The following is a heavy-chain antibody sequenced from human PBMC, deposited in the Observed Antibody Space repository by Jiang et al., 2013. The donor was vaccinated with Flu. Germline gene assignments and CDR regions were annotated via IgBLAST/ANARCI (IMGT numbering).Heavy chain of an antibody. CDR3: ARHDHGGEALLDH. CDR2: IYYTGTT. CDR1: GVSISDYY. V-gene: IGHV4-59*01. D-gene: IGHD4-23*01. Sequence: GPGLVKPSETLSLTCSVSGVSISDYYWSWVRLAPGKGLEWIGHIYYTGTTNYNPALKSRVSISVDTSRNQFSLNLSSVTAADTAVYYCARHDHGGEALLDHWGLGTLVTVSS. J-gene: IGHJ4*02.